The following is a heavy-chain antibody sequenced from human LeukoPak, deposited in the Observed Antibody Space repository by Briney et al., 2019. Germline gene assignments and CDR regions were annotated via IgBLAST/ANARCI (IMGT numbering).Heavy chain of an antibody. CDR1: GYTFTSYY. J-gene: IGHJ6*02. CDR3: ARDLGFGELLPLSYYGMDV. CDR2: INPSGGST. D-gene: IGHD3-10*01. V-gene: IGHV1-46*01. Sequence: ASVEVSCKASGYTFTSYYMHWVRQAPGQGLEWMGIINPSGGSTSYAQKFQGRVTMTRDTSTSTVYMELSSLRSEDTAVYYCARDLGFGELLPLSYYGMDVWGQGTTVTVSS.